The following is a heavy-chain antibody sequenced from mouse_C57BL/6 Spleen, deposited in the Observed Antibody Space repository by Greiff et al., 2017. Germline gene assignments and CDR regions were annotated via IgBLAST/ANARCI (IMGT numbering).Heavy chain of an antibody. Sequence: EVKLVESGGGLVQPGGSLKLSCAASGFTFSDYYMYWVRQTPEKRLEWVAYISNGGGSTYYPDTVKGRFTISRDNAKNTLYLQMSRLKSEDTAMYYCARHRDYYGSSTDYFDYWGQGTTLTVSS. V-gene: IGHV5-12*01. CDR3: ARHRDYYGSSTDYFDY. CDR2: ISNGGGST. J-gene: IGHJ2*01. D-gene: IGHD1-1*01. CDR1: GFTFSDYY.